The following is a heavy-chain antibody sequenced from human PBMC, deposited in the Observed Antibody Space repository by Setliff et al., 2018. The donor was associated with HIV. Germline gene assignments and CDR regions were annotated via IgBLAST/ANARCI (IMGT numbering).Heavy chain of an antibody. Sequence: SETLSLTCTVPGGSINRSNYYWGWIRQPPGKGLEWIGTISYTGSTYYDPSLKSRVTISLDTSKKQFSLKLSSATAADTAVYYCARSRLHYYDSSGYYPSYFDYWGQGTLVTVSS. CDR1: GGSINRSNYY. D-gene: IGHD3-22*01. J-gene: IGHJ4*02. CDR3: ARSRLHYYDSSGYYPSYFDY. V-gene: IGHV4-39*01. CDR2: ISYTGST.